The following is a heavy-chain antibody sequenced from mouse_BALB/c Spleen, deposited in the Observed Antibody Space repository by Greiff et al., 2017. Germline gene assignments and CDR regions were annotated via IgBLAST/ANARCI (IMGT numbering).Heavy chain of an antibody. CDR2: IWGDGST. D-gene: IGHD2-4*01. CDR3: AISTMITTGYWYFDV. Sequence: VKLMESGPGLVAPSQSLSITCTVSGFSLTGYGVNWVRQPPGKGLEWLGMIWGDGSTDYNSALKSRLSISKENSKSQVFLKMNSLQTDDTARYYCAISTMITTGYWYFDVWGAGTTVTVSS. V-gene: IGHV2-6-7*01. J-gene: IGHJ1*01. CDR1: GFSLTGYG.